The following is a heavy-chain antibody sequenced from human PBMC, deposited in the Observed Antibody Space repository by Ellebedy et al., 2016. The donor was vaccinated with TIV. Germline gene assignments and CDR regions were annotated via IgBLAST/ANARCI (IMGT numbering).Heavy chain of an antibody. CDR3: ARDGVGQQLDTYGMDV. CDR1: GGTFSSYA. CDR2: IIPIFGTA. Sequence: SVKVSXKASGGTFSSYAISWVRQAPGQGLEWMGGIIPIFGTANYAQKFQGRVTITADESTSTAYMELSSLRSEDTAVYYCARDGVGQQLDTYGMDVWGQGTTVTVSS. V-gene: IGHV1-69*13. J-gene: IGHJ6*02. D-gene: IGHD6-13*01.